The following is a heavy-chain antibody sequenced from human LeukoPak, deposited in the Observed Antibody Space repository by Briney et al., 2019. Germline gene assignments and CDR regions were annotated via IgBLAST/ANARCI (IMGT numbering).Heavy chain of an antibody. D-gene: IGHD6-19*01. CDR2: IYYSGST. CDR1: GGSISSYY. V-gene: IGHV4-59*01. Sequence: SETLSLTCTVSGGSISSYYWSWIRQPPGKGLERIGYIYYSGSTNYNPSLKGRVTISVDTSKNQFSLKLSSVTAADTAVYYCARAPGYSSGWYQYYYGMDVWGQGTTVTVSS. CDR3: ARAPGYSSGWYQYYYGMDV. J-gene: IGHJ6*02.